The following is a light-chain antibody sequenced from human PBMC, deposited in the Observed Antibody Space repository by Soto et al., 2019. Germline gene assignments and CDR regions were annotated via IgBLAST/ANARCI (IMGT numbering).Light chain of an antibody. CDR3: HQRNQ. Sequence: EIVLTQSPATLSLSPVESATLSCRASRSVSNYLAWYQQKPGQAPRLLIYDASNSPTDIPARFSGSGSGTDFTLTISRLEPEDFAMYYCHQRNQVGQGTRLEI. CDR1: RSVSNY. J-gene: IGKJ5*01. CDR2: DAS. V-gene: IGKV3-11*01.